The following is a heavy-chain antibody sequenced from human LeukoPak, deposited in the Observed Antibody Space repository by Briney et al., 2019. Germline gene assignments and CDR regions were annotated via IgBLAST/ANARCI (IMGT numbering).Heavy chain of an antibody. CDR3: ARQIGAFYDSTGYSDF. J-gene: IGHJ4*02. Sequence: AGESLKISCQGSGYSFTKFWIGWARQMPGKGLEWIGIVDPHDSDTRYSPSFQGQVTISVDKSMTTVYLQWSSLRASDTAIYYCARQIGAFYDSTGYSDFWGQGTLVTVSS. CDR1: GYSFTKFW. V-gene: IGHV5-51*01. CDR2: VDPHDSDT. D-gene: IGHD3-22*01.